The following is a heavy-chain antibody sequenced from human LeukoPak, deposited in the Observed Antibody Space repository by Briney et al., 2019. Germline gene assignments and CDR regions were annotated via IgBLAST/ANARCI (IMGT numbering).Heavy chain of an antibody. V-gene: IGHV4-59*01. D-gene: IGHD3-22*01. J-gene: IGHJ4*02. Sequence: PSETLSLTCTVSGGSISSYYWSWIRQPPGKGLEWIGYIYYSGSTNYNPSLKSRVTITVDTSKNQFSLKLSSVTAADTAVYYCAGGYYDRVVHWGQGTLVTVSS. CDR3: AGGYYDRVVH. CDR2: IYYSGST. CDR1: GGSISSYY.